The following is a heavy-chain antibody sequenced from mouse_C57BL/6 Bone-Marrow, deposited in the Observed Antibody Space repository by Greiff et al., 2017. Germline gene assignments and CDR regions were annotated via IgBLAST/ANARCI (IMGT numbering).Heavy chain of an antibody. CDR3: ARSKDYVPFDD. CDR2: INPSSGYT. J-gene: IGHJ2*01. CDR1: GYTFTSYT. D-gene: IGHD2-4*01. Sequence: LVESGAELARPGASVKMSCKASGYTFTSYTMHWVKQRPGQGLEWIGYINPSSGYTKYNQKFKDKATLTADKSSSTAYMQLSSLTSEDSAVYYCARSKDYVPFDDWGQGTTLTVSS. V-gene: IGHV1-4*01.